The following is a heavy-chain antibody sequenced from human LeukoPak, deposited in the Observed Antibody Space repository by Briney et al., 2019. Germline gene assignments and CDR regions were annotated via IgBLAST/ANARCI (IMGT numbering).Heavy chain of an antibody. Sequence: PGGSLRLSCAASGFTFRSYSMNWVRQAPGKGLEWVGRIKSKTDGGTTDYAAPVKGRFTISRDDSKNTLYLQMNSLKTEDTAVYYCTTDDSSGYYYRTYYFDYWGQGTLVTVSS. CDR3: TTDDSSGYYYRTYYFDY. D-gene: IGHD3-22*01. CDR1: GFTFRSYS. CDR2: IKSKTDGGTT. V-gene: IGHV3-15*01. J-gene: IGHJ4*02.